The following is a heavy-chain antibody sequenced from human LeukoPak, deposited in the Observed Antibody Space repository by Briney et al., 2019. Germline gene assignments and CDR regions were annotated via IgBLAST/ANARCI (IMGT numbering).Heavy chain of an antibody. CDR2: IKQEGSEK. Sequence: GGSLRLSCAASGFSLSTYWMTWVRQAPGKRLEWVARIKQEGSEKYYVDSVKGRFTISRDNAKNSLHLQMNSLRADDTAVYYCVREDIVLMVYAPSHDVFNFWGQGTMVTVSS. V-gene: IGHV3-7*05. CDR1: GFSLSTYW. D-gene: IGHD2-8*01. CDR3: VREDIVLMVYAPSHDVFNF. J-gene: IGHJ3*01.